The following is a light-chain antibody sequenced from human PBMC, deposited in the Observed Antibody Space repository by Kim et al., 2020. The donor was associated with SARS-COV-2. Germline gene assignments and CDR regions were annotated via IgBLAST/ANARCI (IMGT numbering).Light chain of an antibody. J-gene: IGLJ3*02. CDR1: KLGDKY. CDR2: QDS. V-gene: IGLV3-1*01. Sequence: VSPGQTASITCSGEKLGDKYACWYQQKPGQPPVLVIYQDSKRPSGIPERFSGSNSGSTATLTISGTQAMDEADYYCQAWDSSTAVFGGGTQLTVL. CDR3: QAWDSSTAV.